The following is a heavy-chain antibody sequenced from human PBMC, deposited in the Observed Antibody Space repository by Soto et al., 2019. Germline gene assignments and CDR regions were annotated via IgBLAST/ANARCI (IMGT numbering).Heavy chain of an antibody. Sequence: EVQLVESGGGLVQPGGSLRLSCTASGFTFRTYWMNWVRQAPGKGLEWVASIKGDGSEKYYVDPVKGRFSISRDNARNSLSLQMHSLRAEDTAVYYCATSLFRGQGALVTVSS. CDR1: GFTFRTYW. J-gene: IGHJ4*02. CDR2: IKGDGSEK. V-gene: IGHV3-7*01. CDR3: ATSLF. D-gene: IGHD3-10*02.